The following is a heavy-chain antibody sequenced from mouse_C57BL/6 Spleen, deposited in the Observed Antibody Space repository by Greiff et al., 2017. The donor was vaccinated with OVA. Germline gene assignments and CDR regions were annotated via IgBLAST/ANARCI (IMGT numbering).Heavy chain of an antibody. CDR1: GYTFTSYW. V-gene: IGHV1-55*01. CDR2: IYPGSGST. CDR3: ARSCYGNQGYFDV. J-gene: IGHJ1*03. D-gene: IGHD2-10*01. Sequence: QVQLQQSGAELVKSGASVKMSCKASGYTFTSYWITWVKQRPGQGLEWIGDIYPGSGSTNYNEKFKSKATLTVDTSSSTAYLQLSSLTSEDSAVYYCARSCYGNQGYFDVWGTGTTVTVSS.